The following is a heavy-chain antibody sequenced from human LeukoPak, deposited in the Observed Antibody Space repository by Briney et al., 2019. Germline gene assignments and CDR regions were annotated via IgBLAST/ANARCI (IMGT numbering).Heavy chain of an antibody. CDR2: TYYSGST. CDR1: GGSISSSSYY. V-gene: IGHV4-39*07. CDR3: AREDGSGSYCDY. D-gene: IGHD3-10*01. Sequence: SETLSLTCTVSGGSISSSSYYWGWIRQPPGKGLEWIGSTYYSGSTYYNPSLKSRVTISVDTSKNQFSLKLSSVTAADTAVYYCAREDGSGSYCDYWGQGTLVTVSS. J-gene: IGHJ4*02.